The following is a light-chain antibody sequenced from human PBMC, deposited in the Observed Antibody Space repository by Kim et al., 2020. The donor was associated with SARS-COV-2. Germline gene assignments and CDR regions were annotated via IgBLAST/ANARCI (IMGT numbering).Light chain of an antibody. CDR2: DNN. V-gene: IGLV1-51*01. Sequence: GQKVTISCSGSSSNIGNNYVSWYQHLPGTAPKLLIYDNNKRPSGIPDRFSGSKSGTSATLDITGLQTGDEADYYCGTWDSSLSAVVFGGGTKLTVL. CDR3: GTWDSSLSAVV. CDR1: SSNIGNNY. J-gene: IGLJ2*01.